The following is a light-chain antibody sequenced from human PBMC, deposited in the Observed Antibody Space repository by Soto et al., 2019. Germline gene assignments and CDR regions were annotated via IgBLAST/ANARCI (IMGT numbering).Light chain of an antibody. V-gene: IGKV3-20*01. Sequence: VVLTQSPGTLSLSPGERASLSCRASQSVDSSYLAWYQQKPGQPPRVLIYGASIRATGIPDRFSGSGSGTDFTLTISRLEPEDFAVYYCQQYGRSQGTFGQGSKVEVK. CDR1: QSVDSSY. J-gene: IGKJ1*01. CDR2: GAS. CDR3: QQYGRSQGT.